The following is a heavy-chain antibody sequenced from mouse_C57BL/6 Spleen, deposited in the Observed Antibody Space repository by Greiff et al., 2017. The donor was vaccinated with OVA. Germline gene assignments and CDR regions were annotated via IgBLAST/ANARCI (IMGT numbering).Heavy chain of an antibody. Sequence: VQLKESGPGLVAPSQSLSITCTVSGFSLTSYAISWVRQPPGKGLEWLGVIWTGGGTNYNSALKSRLSISKDNSKSQVFLKMNSLQTDDTARYYCARNDYDEGYYAMDYWGQGTSVTVSS. CDR2: IWTGGGT. J-gene: IGHJ4*01. V-gene: IGHV2-9-1*01. D-gene: IGHD2-4*01. CDR1: GFSLTSYA. CDR3: ARNDYDEGYYAMDY.